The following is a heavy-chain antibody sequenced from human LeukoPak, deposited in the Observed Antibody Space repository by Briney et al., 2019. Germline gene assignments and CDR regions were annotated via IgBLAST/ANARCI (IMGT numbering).Heavy chain of an antibody. CDR1: GFTFSSYG. D-gene: IGHD3-3*01. J-gene: IGHJ4*02. CDR2: TSYVGSNK. Sequence: QPGRSLRLSCAASGFTFSSYGMHWVRHPPGKGLEWVAVTSYVGSNKYDADSVKRRFTISRDNSKNTLYLQMNRLRAEDTAVYYCAKGGGSYYDFWSGYHALDYWGQGTLVTVSS. CDR3: AKGGGSYYDFWSGYHALDY. V-gene: IGHV3-30*18.